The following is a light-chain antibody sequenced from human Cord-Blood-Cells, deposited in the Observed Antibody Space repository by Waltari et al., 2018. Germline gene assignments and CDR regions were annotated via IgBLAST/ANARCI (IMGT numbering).Light chain of an antibody. J-gene: IGLJ1*01. CDR2: DVS. CDR3: SSYTSSSTRKV. CDR1: SSDVGGSNS. V-gene: IGLV2-14*01. Sequence: QSALTQPASVSGSPAPSITISCTGTSSDVGGSNSVSSYQQHPGKAPKLMIYDVSNRPSGVSNRFSGSKSGNTASLTISGLQAEDEADYYCSSYTSSSTRKVFGTGTKVTVL.